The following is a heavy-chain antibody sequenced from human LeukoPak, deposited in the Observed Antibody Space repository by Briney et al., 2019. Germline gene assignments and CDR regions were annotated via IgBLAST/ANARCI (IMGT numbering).Heavy chain of an antibody. V-gene: IGHV3-38-3*01. CDR1: GFTVSSNE. D-gene: IGHD6-13*01. CDR2: ISGGST. Sequence: GGSLRLSCAASGFTVSSNEMSWVRQAPGKGLEWVSSISGGSTYYADSRKGRFTISRDNSKNTLHLQMNSLRAEDTAVYYCKTIAAAGTSRGQGTLVTVFS. CDR3: KTIAAAGTS. J-gene: IGHJ4*02.